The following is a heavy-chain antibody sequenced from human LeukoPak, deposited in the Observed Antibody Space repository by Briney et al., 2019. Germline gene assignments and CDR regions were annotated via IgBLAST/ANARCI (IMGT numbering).Heavy chain of an antibody. D-gene: IGHD1-26*01. J-gene: IGHJ4*02. Sequence: PGGSLRLSCAASGFTFSSYAMSWVRQAPGKGLEWVSAISGSGGSTYYADSVKGRFTISRDNSKNTLYLQMNSLRAEDTAVYYCAKVLVGATTVDFSYFDYWGQGTLVTVSS. V-gene: IGHV3-23*01. CDR3: AKVLVGATTVDFSYFDY. CDR1: GFTFSSYA. CDR2: ISGSGGST.